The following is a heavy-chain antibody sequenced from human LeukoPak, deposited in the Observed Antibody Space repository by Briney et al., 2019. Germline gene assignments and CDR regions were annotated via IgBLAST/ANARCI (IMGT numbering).Heavy chain of an antibody. Sequence: ASVKVSCKASGYTFTSYYMHWVRQAPGQGLEWMGIINPSGGSTSYAQKFQGRVTMTRDTSTSTVYMELSSLRSEDTAVYYCARVVYYYDSSGYYPLGYWGQRTLVTVSS. CDR2: INPSGGST. CDR1: GYTFTSYY. V-gene: IGHV1-46*01. CDR3: ARVVYYYDSSGYYPLGY. D-gene: IGHD3-22*01. J-gene: IGHJ4*02.